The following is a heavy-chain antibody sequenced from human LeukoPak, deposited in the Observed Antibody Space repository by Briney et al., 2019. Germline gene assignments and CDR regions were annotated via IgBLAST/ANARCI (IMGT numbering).Heavy chain of an antibody. Sequence: ASVKVSCKASGYTFTGYYMHWVRQAPGQGLEWMGWINPNSGGTNYAQKFQGRVTMTRDTSISTAYIELSRLRSDDTAVYYCARAPGLYSYGPGWFDPWGQGTLVTVSS. CDR2: INPNSGGT. V-gene: IGHV1-2*02. J-gene: IGHJ5*02. CDR3: ARAPGLYSYGPGWFDP. CDR1: GYTFTGYY. D-gene: IGHD5-18*01.